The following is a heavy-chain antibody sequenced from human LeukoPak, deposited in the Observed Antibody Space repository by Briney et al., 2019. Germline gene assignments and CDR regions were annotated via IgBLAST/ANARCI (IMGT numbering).Heavy chain of an antibody. CDR2: IWYDGSNK. J-gene: IGHJ4*02. Sequence: QTGGSLRLSCAASGFTFSSYGMHWVRQAPDKGLEWVAVIWYDGSNKYYADSVKGRFTISRDNSKNTLYLQMNSLRAEDTAVYYCARGRDFYDSSGHIDYWGQGTLVTVSS. CDR1: GFTFSSYG. CDR3: ARGRDFYDSSGHIDY. V-gene: IGHV3-33*01. D-gene: IGHD3-22*01.